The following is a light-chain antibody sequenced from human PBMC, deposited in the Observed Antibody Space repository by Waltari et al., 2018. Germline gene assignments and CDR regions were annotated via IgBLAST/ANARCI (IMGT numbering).Light chain of an antibody. Sequence: QSVLTQPPSVSGAPGQRVTISCTGSSSNIGAGYPVHWYQHLPGTAPKLLIYGTSNRPSGVPDRFSGSKSGTSASLAITGLQAEDEADYYCQSYDSSLSAHVIFGGGTKLTVL. V-gene: IGLV1-40*01. J-gene: IGLJ2*01. CDR3: QSYDSSLSAHVI. CDR2: GTS. CDR1: SSNIGAGYP.